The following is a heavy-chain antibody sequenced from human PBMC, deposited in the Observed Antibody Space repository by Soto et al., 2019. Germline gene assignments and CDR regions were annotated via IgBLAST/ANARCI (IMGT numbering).Heavy chain of an antibody. J-gene: IGHJ4*02. Sequence: PGESLKLSCKCSGYSFTRYLIGWVRQMPGKGLEWMGIVYPGDSDTRYSPSFQGQVTISADKSISTAYLQWSSLKASDTAIYYCAREAYSSSPLDSWGQGTLVTVSS. D-gene: IGHD6-6*01. CDR2: VYPGDSDT. CDR1: GYSFTRYL. V-gene: IGHV5-51*01. CDR3: AREAYSSSPLDS.